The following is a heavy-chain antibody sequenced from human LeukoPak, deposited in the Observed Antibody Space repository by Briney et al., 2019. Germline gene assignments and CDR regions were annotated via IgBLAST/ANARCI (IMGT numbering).Heavy chain of an antibody. Sequence: PGGSLRLSCAASGFPFSSYSMNWVRQAPGKGLEWVSAISPSGDATYYADSVKGRFIISRDNSKTTLFVQMNSLRAEDTAIYYCAKGKDGNYYPFEYWGQGALVTVSS. CDR3: AKGKDGNYYPFEY. J-gene: IGHJ4*02. D-gene: IGHD1-26*01. CDR1: GFPFSSYS. V-gene: IGHV3-23*01. CDR2: ISPSGDAT.